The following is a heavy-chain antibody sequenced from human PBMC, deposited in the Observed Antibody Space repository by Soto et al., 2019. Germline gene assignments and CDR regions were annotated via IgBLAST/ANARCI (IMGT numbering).Heavy chain of an antibody. J-gene: IGHJ3*02. D-gene: IGHD6-13*01. V-gene: IGHV3-33*01. CDR3: PRGEAPAGLHDAFDI. Sequence: PGGSLRLSCAASGFTFSSYGMHWVRQAPGKGLEWVAVIWYDGSNKYYADSVKGRFTISRDNSKNTLYLQMNSLRAEDTAVYYCPRGEAPAGLHDAFDIWGQGTMVTVSS. CDR2: IWYDGSNK. CDR1: GFTFSSYG.